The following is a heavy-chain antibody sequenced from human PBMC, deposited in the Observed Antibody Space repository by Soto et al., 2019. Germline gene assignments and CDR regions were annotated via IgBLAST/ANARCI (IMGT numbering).Heavy chain of an antibody. J-gene: IGHJ4*02. D-gene: IGHD3-22*01. Sequence: SETLSLTCSFSVYSINSFYYCCCIRHSPGKGLEWIGSIYHRGATYYAPSLKARAAISLDTSNNHFTLRLTSVTVEDTAIYYCARYKYESSGHDDEQWGQGAMVNVSS. V-gene: IGHV4-38-2*01. CDR1: VYSINSFYY. CDR2: IYHRGAT. CDR3: ARYKYESSGHDDEQ.